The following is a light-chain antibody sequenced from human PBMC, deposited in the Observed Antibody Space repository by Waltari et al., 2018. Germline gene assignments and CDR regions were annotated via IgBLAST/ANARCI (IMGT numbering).Light chain of an antibody. J-gene: IGKJ2*01. CDR3: MQGTHWPYT. CDR1: LSLVHSDGNTY. CDR2: KAS. Sequence: DVVMTQFPLSLAVTLGQPASISCRLGLSLVHSDGNTYVDWFQQWPGQSLRRRIYKASYRDGGVPDRFSGSGSDTDFTLIISRVEAEDVGVYYCMQGTHWPYTFGQGTKLEI. V-gene: IGKV2-30*02.